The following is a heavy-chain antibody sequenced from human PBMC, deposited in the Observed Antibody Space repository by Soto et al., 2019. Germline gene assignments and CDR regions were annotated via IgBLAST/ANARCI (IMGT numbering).Heavy chain of an antibody. J-gene: IGHJ4*02. Sequence: SETLSLTCNVSGGSIISSRSYWAWIRQPPGKGLEWIANIFYSGSTYYNPSLKSRVTISVDTSKNQFSLKLSSVTAADTAVYYCARGNLYGGKDYFDYWGQGTLVTVSS. D-gene: IGHD4-17*01. CDR2: IFYSGST. V-gene: IGHV4-39*07. CDR3: ARGNLYGGKDYFDY. CDR1: GGSIISSRSY.